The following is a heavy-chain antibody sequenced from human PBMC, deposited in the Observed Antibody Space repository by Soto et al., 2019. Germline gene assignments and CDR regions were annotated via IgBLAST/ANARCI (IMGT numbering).Heavy chain of an antibody. J-gene: IGHJ6*02. D-gene: IGHD4-4*01. CDR3: ARDRGSRTVTTMYYYYGMDV. CDR1: GYTFPGYY. CDR2: INPNSGGT. V-gene: IGHV1-2*02. Sequence: ASVTVSRRPSGYTFPGYYMHSVRQDPGQGLEWMGWINPNSGGTNYAQKFQGRVTMTRDTSISTAYMELSRLRSDDTAVYYCARDRGSRTVTTMYYYYGMDVWGQGTTVTVSS.